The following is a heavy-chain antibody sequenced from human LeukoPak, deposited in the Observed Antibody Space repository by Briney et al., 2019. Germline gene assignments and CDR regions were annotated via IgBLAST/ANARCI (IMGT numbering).Heavy chain of an antibody. CDR1: GFTFTTYW. CDR2: IKQDGTEK. Sequence: GESLRLSCAASGFTFTTYWMSWVHQAPGKGLEWVANIKQDGTEKYYVDSVKGRFTISRDNAKNSLYLQMNSLRVEDTAVYYCAKSGKILGYWGQGTLVTVSS. J-gene: IGHJ4*02. D-gene: IGHD2-2*03. CDR3: AKSGKILGY. V-gene: IGHV3-7*01.